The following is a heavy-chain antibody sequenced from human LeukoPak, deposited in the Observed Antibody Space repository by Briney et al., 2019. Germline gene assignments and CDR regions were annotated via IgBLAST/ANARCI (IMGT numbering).Heavy chain of an antibody. CDR2: IYTSGST. D-gene: IGHD6-19*01. Sequence: SETLSLTCTVSGGSISSYYWSWIRPPAGKGLEWIGRIYTSGSTNYNPSLKSRVTMSVDTSKNQSSLKLSSVTAADTAVYYCARAIAVAGKGRDQGWYFDLWGRGTPVTVSS. CDR1: GGSISSYY. CDR3: ARAIAVAGKGRDQGWYFDL. J-gene: IGHJ2*01. V-gene: IGHV4-4*07.